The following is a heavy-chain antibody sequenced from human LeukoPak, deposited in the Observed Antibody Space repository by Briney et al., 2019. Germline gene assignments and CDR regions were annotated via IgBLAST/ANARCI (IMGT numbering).Heavy chain of an antibody. D-gene: IGHD5-24*01. V-gene: IGHV4-39*07. CDR2: IYYSGST. CDR1: GGSISSSRYY. CDR3: ARSLRDGYNFYYYYMDV. J-gene: IGHJ6*03. Sequence: PSETLSLTCTVSGGSISSSRYYWGWIRQPPGKGLEWIGSIYYSGSTYYNPSLKSRVTISVDTSKNQFSLKLSSVTAADTAVYYCARSLRDGYNFYYYYMDVWGKGTTVTISS.